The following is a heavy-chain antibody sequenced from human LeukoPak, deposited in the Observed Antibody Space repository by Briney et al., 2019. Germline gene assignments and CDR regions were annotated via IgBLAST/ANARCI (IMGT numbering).Heavy chain of an antibody. CDR2: IVVGSGNT. CDR3: AAGLAAAGLYFDY. Sequence: ASVKVSCKASGFTFTSSAMQWVRQARGQRLEWIGWIVVGSGNTNYAQKFQERVTITRDMSTSTAYMELSSLRSEDTAVYYCAAGLAAAGLYFDYWGQGTLVTVTS. D-gene: IGHD6-13*01. CDR1: GFTFTSSA. J-gene: IGHJ4*02. V-gene: IGHV1-58*02.